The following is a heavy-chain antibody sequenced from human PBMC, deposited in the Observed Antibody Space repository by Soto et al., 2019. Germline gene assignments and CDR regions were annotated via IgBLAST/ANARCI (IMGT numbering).Heavy chain of an antibody. J-gene: IGHJ6*02. CDR1: GFTFSSYS. V-gene: IGHV3-21*01. D-gene: IGHD3-9*01. CDR3: ARDQNYDILTGYSSLDYYYYGMDV. CDR2: ISSSSSYI. Sequence: GGSLRLSCAASGFTFSSYSMNWVRQTRGQGLEWVSSISSSSSYIYYADSVKGRFTISRDNAKNSLYLQMNSLRAEDTAVYYCARDQNYDILTGYSSLDYYYYGMDVWGQGTTVTVSS.